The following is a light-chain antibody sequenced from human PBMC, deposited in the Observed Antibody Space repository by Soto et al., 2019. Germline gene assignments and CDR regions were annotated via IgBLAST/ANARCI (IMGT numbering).Light chain of an antibody. CDR3: QQYGTSPRT. J-gene: IGKJ1*01. CDR2: GAS. CDR1: ESVGSNY. V-gene: IGKV3-20*01. Sequence: EIVLTQSPGTLSLSPGERATLSCRATESVGSNYLAWYQQKPGQAPRVLIYGASIRATGIPDRRSGSGSETDFTLTISRLEPEDFAVYYCQQYGTSPRTFGQGTKVDIK.